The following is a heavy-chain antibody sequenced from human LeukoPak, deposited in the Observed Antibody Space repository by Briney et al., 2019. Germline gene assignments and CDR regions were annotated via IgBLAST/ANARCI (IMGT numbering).Heavy chain of an antibody. CDR3: ATGRRNYYDSSGYYDY. CDR2: INPNSGGT. D-gene: IGHD3-22*01. CDR1: GYTFTGYY. V-gene: IGHV1-2*02. J-gene: IGHJ4*02. Sequence: ASVKVSCKASGYTFTGYYMHWVRQAPGQGLEWMGWINPNSGGTNYAQKFQGRVTMTRDTSISTAYMELSRLRSDDTAVYYCATGRRNYYDSSGYYDYWGQGTLVTVSS.